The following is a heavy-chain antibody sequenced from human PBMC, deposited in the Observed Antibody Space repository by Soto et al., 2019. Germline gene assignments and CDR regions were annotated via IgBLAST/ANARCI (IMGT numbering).Heavy chain of an antibody. CDR3: ARIKQWLVRRWYFDL. J-gene: IGHJ2*01. Sequence: QVTLKESGPVLVKPTETLTLTCTVSGFSLSNARMGVSWIRQPPGKALEWLAHIFSNDKKSYSTSLKSRLTISKDTSKSQVVLTMTNMDPVDTATYYCARIKQWLVRRWYFDLWGRGTLVTVSS. CDR1: GFSLSNARMG. CDR2: IFSNDKK. V-gene: IGHV2-26*01. D-gene: IGHD6-19*01.